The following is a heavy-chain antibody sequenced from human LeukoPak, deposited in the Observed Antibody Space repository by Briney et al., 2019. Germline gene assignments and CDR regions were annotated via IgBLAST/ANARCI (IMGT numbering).Heavy chain of an antibody. Sequence: SETLSLTCTVSGGSISSYYWSWVRQPPGKGLESIGYVYYSGNTKYNPSLKSRVTMSVDTSKNQFSLRLSSVTARDTAVYYCARHGDSSSYYFDYWGQGTLVTVSS. CDR1: GGSISSYY. CDR3: ARHGDSSSYYFDY. D-gene: IGHD6-6*01. V-gene: IGHV4-59*08. J-gene: IGHJ4*02. CDR2: VYYSGNT.